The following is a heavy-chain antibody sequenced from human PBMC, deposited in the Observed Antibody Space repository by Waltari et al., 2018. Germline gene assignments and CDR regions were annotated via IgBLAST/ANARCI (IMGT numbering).Heavy chain of an antibody. CDR2: IFTSGIT. Sequence: QVQLQESGPGLVKPLETLSLTCSVSGGSIRSYYWRWIRQPDGKGLEWIGHIFTSGITKYNPSLKSRVTMSVDTSKNQFSLKLTSVTAADTAVYYCARESGDYSPFDNWGQGTLVTVSS. V-gene: IGHV4-4*07. D-gene: IGHD4-17*01. CDR3: ARESGDYSPFDN. J-gene: IGHJ4*02. CDR1: GGSIRSYY.